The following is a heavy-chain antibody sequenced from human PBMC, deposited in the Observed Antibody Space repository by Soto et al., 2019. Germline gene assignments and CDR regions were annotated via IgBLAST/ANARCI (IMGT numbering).Heavy chain of an antibody. J-gene: IGHJ4*02. CDR1: GGSFSGYY. CDR2: INHSGST. CDR3: ARDKITGLFDY. Sequence: SETLSLTCAVDGGSFSGYYWSWISQPPGKGLEWIGEINHSGSTNYNPSLKSRVTISVDTSKNQFSLKLTSVTAADTAVYYCARDKITGLFDYWGQGTLVTVSS. D-gene: IGHD2-8*02. V-gene: IGHV4-34*01.